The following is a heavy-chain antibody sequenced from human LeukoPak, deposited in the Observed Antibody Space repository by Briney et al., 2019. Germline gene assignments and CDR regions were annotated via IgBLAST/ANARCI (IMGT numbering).Heavy chain of an antibody. D-gene: IGHD1-26*01. CDR1: GFTLSDSA. CDR2: IDRPAKSYAT. V-gene: IGHV3-73*01. CDR3: TRDRGTYNWLDP. J-gene: IGHJ5*02. Sequence: GGSLRLSCAASGFTLSDSAIHWVRQASGKGLEWVGLIDRPAKSYATAYGASVGGRFTISRDDSKNTAYLQMDSLKTEDTALYYCTRDRGTYNWLDPWGQGAGHRLL.